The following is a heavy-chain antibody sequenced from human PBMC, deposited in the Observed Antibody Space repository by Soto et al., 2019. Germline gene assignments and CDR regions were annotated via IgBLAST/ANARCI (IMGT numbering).Heavy chain of an antibody. D-gene: IGHD6-19*01. CDR3: ARDLVAGNFDY. CDR2: IYYSGST. J-gene: IGHJ4*02. CDR1: GGSISSYY. Sequence: QVQLQESGPGLVKPSETLSLTCTVSGGSISSYYWSWIRQPPGKGLEWIGYIYYSGSTNYNPSLKSRVTISVDTSKNQFSLKLSSVTAADTAVYYSARDLVAGNFDYWGQGTLVTVSS. V-gene: IGHV4-59*01.